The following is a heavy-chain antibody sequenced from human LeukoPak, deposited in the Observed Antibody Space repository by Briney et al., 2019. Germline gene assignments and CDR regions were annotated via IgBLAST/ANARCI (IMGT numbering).Heavy chain of an antibody. Sequence: PGGSLRLSCAASGFTFRSYWMSWVRQAPGKGLEWVANIHQGGSVKYYVDSVKGRFTISRDDAKNSLYVQMNSLRAEDTAVYYCARVPPGGRDGYNLYWGQGTLVTVSS. CDR2: IHQGGSVK. D-gene: IGHD5-24*01. J-gene: IGHJ4*02. CDR3: ARVPPGGRDGYNLY. CDR1: GFTFRSYW. V-gene: IGHV3-7*01.